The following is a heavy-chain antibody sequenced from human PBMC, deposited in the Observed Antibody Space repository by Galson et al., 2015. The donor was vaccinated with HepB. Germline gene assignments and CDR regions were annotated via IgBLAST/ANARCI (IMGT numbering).Heavy chain of an antibody. CDR1: GGTFSSYA. Sequence: SGGTFSSYAISWVRQAPGQGLEWMGGIIPIFGTANYAQKFQGRVTITADKSTSTAYMELSSLRSEDTAVYYCARAYDILTGYFRYWGQGTLVTVSS. CDR2: IIPIFGTA. CDR3: ARAYDILTGYFRY. V-gene: IGHV1-69*06. D-gene: IGHD3-9*01. J-gene: IGHJ4*02.